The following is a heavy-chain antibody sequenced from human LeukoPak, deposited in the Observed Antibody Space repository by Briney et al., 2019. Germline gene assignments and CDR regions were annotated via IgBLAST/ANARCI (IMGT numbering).Heavy chain of an antibody. CDR3: ARAGGYCGRISCPYYFDY. D-gene: IGHD2-15*01. J-gene: IGHJ4*02. CDR2: FDPEDGET. V-gene: IGHV1-24*01. Sequence: ASVKVSCKVSGSGSGYTLSELSMHWVRQAPGKGLEWMGGFDPEDGETIYAQKFQGRVTMTEDTSTDTAYMEVSSLRSEDTAVYYCARAGGYCGRISCPYYFDYWGQGSLVAVSS. CDR1: GSGSGYTLSELS.